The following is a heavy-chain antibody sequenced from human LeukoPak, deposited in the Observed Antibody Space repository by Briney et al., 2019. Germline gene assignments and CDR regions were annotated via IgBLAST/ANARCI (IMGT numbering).Heavy chain of an antibody. Sequence: PSETLSLTCAVYGGSFSGYYWSWIRQPPGKGLEWIGEINHSGSTNYNPSLKNRVTISVDTSKNQFSLKLSSVTAADTAVYYCARGSQSLGYCSGGSCRAKIFDYWGQGTLVTVSS. CDR1: GGSFSGYY. V-gene: IGHV4-34*01. D-gene: IGHD2-15*01. J-gene: IGHJ4*02. CDR3: ARGSQSLGYCSGGSCRAKIFDY. CDR2: INHSGST.